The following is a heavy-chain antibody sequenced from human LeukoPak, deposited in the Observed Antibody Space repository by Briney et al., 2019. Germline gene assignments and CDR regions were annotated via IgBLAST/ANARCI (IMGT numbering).Heavy chain of an antibody. D-gene: IGHD3-3*01. J-gene: IGHJ3*02. V-gene: IGHV3-15*01. CDR3: TTDPSERFLEWLPNAFDI. CDR1: GFTFSNAW. CDR2: IKSKTDGGTT. Sequence: GGSLRLSRAASGFTFSNAWMSWVRQAPGKGLEWVGRIKSKTDGGTTDYAAPVKGRFTISRDDSKNTLYLQMNSLKTEDTAVYYCTTDPSERFLEWLPNAFDIWGQGTMVTVSS.